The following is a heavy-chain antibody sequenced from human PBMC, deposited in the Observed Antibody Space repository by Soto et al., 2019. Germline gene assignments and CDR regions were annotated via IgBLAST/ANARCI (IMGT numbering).Heavy chain of an antibody. CDR2: IIPILGIA. V-gene: IGHV1-69*08. Sequence: QVQLVQSGAEVKKPGSSVKVSCKASGGTFSSYTISWVRQAPGQGLEWMGRIIPILGIANYAQKFQGRVTITADKSTSTAYMELSSLRSEDTAVYYCARDSGYDFGAFDIWGQGTMVTVSS. CDR3: ARDSGYDFGAFDI. D-gene: IGHD5-12*01. CDR1: GGTFSSYT. J-gene: IGHJ3*02.